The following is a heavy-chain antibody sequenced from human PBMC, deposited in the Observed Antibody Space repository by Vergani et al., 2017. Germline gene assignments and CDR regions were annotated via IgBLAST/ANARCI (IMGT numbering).Heavy chain of an antibody. CDR1: GGTFSSYA. D-gene: IGHD4-17*01. J-gene: IGHJ3*02. Sequence: QVQLVQSGAEVKKPGSSVKVSCKASGGTFSSYAISWVRQAPGQGLEWMGWINPNSGGTNYAQKFQGRVTMTRDTSISTAYMELSRLRSDDTAVYYCAREVLSVTTDAFDIWGQGTMVTVSS. CDR2: INPNSGGT. CDR3: AREVLSVTTDAFDI. V-gene: IGHV1-2*02.